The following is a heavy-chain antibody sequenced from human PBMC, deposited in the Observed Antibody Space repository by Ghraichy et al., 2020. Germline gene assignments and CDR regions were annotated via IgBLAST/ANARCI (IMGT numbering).Heavy chain of an antibody. J-gene: IGHJ3*02. V-gene: IGHV4-34*01. D-gene: IGHD6-6*01. CDR1: GGSFSGYY. CDR2: INHSGST. CDR3: ASRPYSSIAALVFYI. Sequence: SETLSLTCAVYGGSFSGYYWSWIRQPPGKGLEWIGEINHSGSTNYNQSLKSQVTISVDTSKNQFSLKLSSVTAAGTAVYYCASRPYSSIAALVFYIWGQGTMVTVSS.